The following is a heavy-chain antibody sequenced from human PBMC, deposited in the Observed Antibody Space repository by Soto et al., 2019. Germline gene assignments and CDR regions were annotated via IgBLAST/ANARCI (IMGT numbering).Heavy chain of an antibody. CDR1: GFTFDDYA. Sequence: EVQLVESGGGLVQPGRSLRLSCAASGFTFDDYAMHWVRQAPGKGLEWVSGISWNSGSIGYADSVKGQFTISRDNAKNALYLQMNSLRAEDTALYYCAKGRSVTTPLDYWGQGTLVTVSS. J-gene: IGHJ4*02. D-gene: IGHD4-17*01. CDR2: ISWNSGSI. CDR3: AKGRSVTTPLDY. V-gene: IGHV3-9*01.